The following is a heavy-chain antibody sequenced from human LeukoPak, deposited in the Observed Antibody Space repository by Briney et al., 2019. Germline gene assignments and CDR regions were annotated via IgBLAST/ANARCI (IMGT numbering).Heavy chain of an antibody. CDR1: GFTFSSYA. D-gene: IGHD3-10*01. CDR2: ISSNGGST. CDR3: AKAGSGSYYKSMSGMDV. V-gene: IGHV3-64D*06. J-gene: IGHJ6*04. Sequence: GGSLRLSCSASGFTFSSYAMHWVRQAPGKGLEYVSAISSNGGSTNYADSVKDRFTISRDNSKNTLYLQMSSLRAEDTAVYYCAKAGSGSYYKSMSGMDVWGKGTTVIVSS.